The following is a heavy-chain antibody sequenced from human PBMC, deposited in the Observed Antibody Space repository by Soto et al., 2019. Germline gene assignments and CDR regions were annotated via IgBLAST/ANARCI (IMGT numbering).Heavy chain of an antibody. CDR2: ISYDGSNK. CDR3: ARGLEGPLRFLEWLLSGGPFDY. Sequence: GGSLRLSCAASGFTFSSYAMHWVRQAPGKGLEWVAVISYDGSNKYYADSVKGRFTISRDNSKNTLYLQMNSLRAEDTAVYYCARGLEGPLRFLEWLLSGGPFDYWGQGTLVTVSS. J-gene: IGHJ4*02. V-gene: IGHV3-30-3*01. D-gene: IGHD3-3*01. CDR1: GFTFSSYA.